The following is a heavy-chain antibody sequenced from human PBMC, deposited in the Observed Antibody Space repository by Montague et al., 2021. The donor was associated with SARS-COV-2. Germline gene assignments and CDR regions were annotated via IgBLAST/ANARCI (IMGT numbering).Heavy chain of an antibody. CDR1: GFSLSTSGMC. D-gene: IGHD2-15*01. CDR2: IYYSGST. CDR3: ARVISRQNNIVVVGLYYFDY. J-gene: IGHJ4*02. Sequence: LVKPTQTLTLTCTFSGFSLSTSGMCVGWIRQPPGKGLEWIGSIYYSGSTYYNPSLKSRVTISVDTSENQFSLKLSSVTAADTAVYYCARVISRQNNIVVVGLYYFDYWGQGTLVTVSS. V-gene: IGHV4-39*07.